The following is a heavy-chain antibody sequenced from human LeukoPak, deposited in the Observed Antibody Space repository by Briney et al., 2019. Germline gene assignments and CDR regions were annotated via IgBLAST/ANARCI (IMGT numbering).Heavy chain of an antibody. J-gene: IGHJ4*02. CDR1: GGSISSGDYY. V-gene: IGHV4-30-4*01. Sequence: SETLSLTCTVSGGSISSGDYYWSWLRQPPGKGLEWIGYIYYSGITYYNPSLKSRVTISVDTSKNQFSLKLSSVTAADTAVYYCARVRVVSRGFDYWGQGTLVTVSS. D-gene: IGHD2-21*01. CDR2: IYYSGIT. CDR3: ARVRVVSRGFDY.